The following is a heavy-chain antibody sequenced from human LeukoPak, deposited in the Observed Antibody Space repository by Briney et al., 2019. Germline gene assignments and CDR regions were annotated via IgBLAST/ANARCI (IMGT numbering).Heavy chain of an antibody. CDR2: IRQDGGET. CDR3: ARWRQSSPWYWPDP. Sequence: GGSLRLSCAASGFTLSSHWMGWIRQAPGKGLEWVANIRQDGGETYYVDSVKGRFTISRDNAKNSMYLQMNSLRVEETAMYYCARWRQSSPWYWPDPWGQGTPGTASP. D-gene: IGHD6-13*01. J-gene: IGHJ5*02. V-gene: IGHV3-7*01. CDR1: GFTLSSHW.